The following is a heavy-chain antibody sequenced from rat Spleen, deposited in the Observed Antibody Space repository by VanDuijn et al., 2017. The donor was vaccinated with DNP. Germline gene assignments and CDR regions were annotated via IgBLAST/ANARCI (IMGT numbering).Heavy chain of an antibody. CDR3: VITTVSAMDA. J-gene: IGHJ4*01. Sequence: EVQLVESGGGLLQPGRSLKLSCVASGFTFSSYWVYWIRQAPKKGLEWVASISASGGSTYYPDSVKGRFTISRDNAENTVYLQMNSLRSEDTATYYCVITTVSAMDAWCQGTSVTVSS. CDR2: ISASGGST. CDR1: GFTFSSYW. V-gene: IGHV5-58*01. D-gene: IGHD1-10*01.